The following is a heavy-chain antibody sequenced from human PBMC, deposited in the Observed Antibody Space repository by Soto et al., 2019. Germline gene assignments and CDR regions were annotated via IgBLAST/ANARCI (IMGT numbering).Heavy chain of an antibody. CDR2: IYWSGDE. D-gene: IGHD6-13*01. J-gene: IGHJ3*02. V-gene: IGHV2-5*04. CDR1: GFSLSTSGVG. CDR3: AGGIATLPVFAFYI. Sequence: QGTLKESGPTLVKPTQTLTLTCSFSGFSLSTSGVGVGWIRQSPGKALEWLALIYWSGDEHYRPSLKSRLSINKDTSKNPVGLIMTDMDPVDTGTYYCAGGIATLPVFAFYIWGQGTMVTVSS.